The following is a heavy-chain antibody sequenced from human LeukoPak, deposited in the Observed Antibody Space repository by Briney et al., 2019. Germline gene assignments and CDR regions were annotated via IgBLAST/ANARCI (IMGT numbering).Heavy chain of an antibody. CDR2: IYTSGST. CDR3: ARDREVGATGYYFDY. CDR1: GGSISSGRYY. D-gene: IGHD1-26*01. V-gene: IGHV4-61*02. Sequence: SETLSLTCTVSGGSISSGRYYWSWIRQPAGKGLEWIGRIYTSGSTTYNSSLKRQVTISLDKSKNHFALRLSSVTAADTAVYYCARDREVGATGYYFDYWGQGTLVTVSS. J-gene: IGHJ4*02.